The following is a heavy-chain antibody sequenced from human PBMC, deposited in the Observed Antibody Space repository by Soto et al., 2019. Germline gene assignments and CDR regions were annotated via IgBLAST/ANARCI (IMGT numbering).Heavy chain of an antibody. V-gene: IGHV4-31*03. D-gene: IGHD3-10*01. CDR3: ARLKSRYYKIISSSFDY. CDR1: GDSVSSGGAY. CDR2: IYYSGSA. Sequence: QVQLQESGPGLVKPSQTLSLTCTVSGDSVSSGGAYWSWIRQHPGKGLELIGYIYYSGSANYTPSLKSRLTISLDTSQHQVSLRLSSVTAADTAVYYCARLKSRYYKIISSSFDYWGRGTLVTVSS. J-gene: IGHJ4*02.